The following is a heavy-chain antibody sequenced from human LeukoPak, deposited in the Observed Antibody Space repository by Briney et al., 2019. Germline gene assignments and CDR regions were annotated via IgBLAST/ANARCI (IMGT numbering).Heavy chain of an antibody. J-gene: IGHJ4*02. D-gene: IGHD2-15*01. Sequence: KSSETLSLTCAVSGYSISSGYYWGWIRQPPGKGLEWIGSIYHSRSTYYNPSLKSRVTISVDTSKNQFSLKLSSVTAADTAVYYCAGTLDIVVVVAALYYWGQGTLVTVSS. CDR3: AGTLDIVVVVAALYY. CDR2: IYHSRST. V-gene: IGHV4-38-2*01. CDR1: GYSISSGYY.